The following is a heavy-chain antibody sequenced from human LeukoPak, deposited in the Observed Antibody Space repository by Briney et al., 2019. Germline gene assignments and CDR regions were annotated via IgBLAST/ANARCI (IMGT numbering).Heavy chain of an antibody. V-gene: IGHV1-18*01. CDR3: ASSPIRGVTRFDY. J-gene: IGHJ4*02. D-gene: IGHD3-10*01. Sequence: ASVKVSCKASGDTFSSYAISWVRQAPGQGLEWMGWISAYNGNTNYAQKLQGRVTMTTDTSTSTAYMELRSLRSDDTAVYYCASSPIRGVTRFDYWGQGTLVTVSS. CDR2: ISAYNGNT. CDR1: GDTFSSYA.